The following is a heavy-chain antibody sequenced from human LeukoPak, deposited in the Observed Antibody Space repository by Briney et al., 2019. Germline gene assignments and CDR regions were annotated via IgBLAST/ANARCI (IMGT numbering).Heavy chain of an antibody. D-gene: IGHD2-21*02. V-gene: IGHV4-31*03. J-gene: IGHJ4*02. CDR1: GGSISSGGYY. CDR2: IYYSGST. Sequence: SETLSLTCTVSGGSISSGGYYWRWIRQHPGKGLEWIGYIYYSGSTYYNPSLKSRVTISVDTSKNQFSLKLSSVTAAGTAVYYCARDYRAYCGGDCYPSGFDYWGQGTLVTVSS. CDR3: ARDYRAYCGGDCYPSGFDY.